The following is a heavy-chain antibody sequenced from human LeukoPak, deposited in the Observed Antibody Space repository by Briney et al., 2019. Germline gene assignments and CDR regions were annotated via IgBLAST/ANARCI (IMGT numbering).Heavy chain of an antibody. CDR3: ARALGNYFDTSGPYYFDS. J-gene: IGHJ4*02. D-gene: IGHD3-22*01. CDR2: ISAYNGNT. CDR1: GYTSTSYG. V-gene: IGHV1-18*01. Sequence: ASVKVSCKASGYTSTSYGISWVRQAPGQGLEWMGWISAYNGNTNYAQKLQGRVTMTTDTSTSTAYMELRSLRSDDTAVYYCARALGNYFDTSGPYYFDSWGQGTLVTVSS.